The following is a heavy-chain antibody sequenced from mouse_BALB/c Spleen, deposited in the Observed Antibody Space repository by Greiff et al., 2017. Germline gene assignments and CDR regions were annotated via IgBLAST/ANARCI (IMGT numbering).Heavy chain of an antibody. V-gene: IGHV10-1*02. CDR1: GFTFNTYA. J-gene: IGHJ4*01. Sequence: EVKLMESGGGLVQPKGSLKLSCAASGFTFNTYAMSWVRQAPGKGLEWVARIRSKSNNYATYYADSVKDRFTISRDDSQSMLYLQMNNLKTEDTAMYYCVRVGSMDYWGQGTSVTVSS. CDR2: IRSKSNNYAT. CDR3: VRVGSMDY. D-gene: IGHD1-1*01.